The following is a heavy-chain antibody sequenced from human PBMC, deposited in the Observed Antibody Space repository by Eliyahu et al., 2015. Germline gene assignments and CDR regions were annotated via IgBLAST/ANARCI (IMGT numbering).Heavy chain of an antibody. CDR1: GGSISSYY. J-gene: IGHJ4*02. V-gene: IGHV4-4*07. Sequence: QVQLQESGPGLVKPSETLSLTCTVSGGSISSYYWSWIRQPAGKGLEWIGRIYTSGSTNYNPPLKSRVTMSVDTSKNQFSLKLSSVTAADTAVYYCARERGVRGVIGVTGLGYYFDYWGQGTLVTVSS. CDR3: ARERGVRGVIGVTGLGYYFDY. CDR2: IYTSGST. D-gene: IGHD3-10*01.